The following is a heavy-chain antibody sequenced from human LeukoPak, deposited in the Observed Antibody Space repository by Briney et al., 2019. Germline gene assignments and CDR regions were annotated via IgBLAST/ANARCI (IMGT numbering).Heavy chain of an antibody. CDR2: ISYDGSNK. V-gene: IGHV3-30*03. CDR1: GFTFSSYG. D-gene: IGHD3-9*01. J-gene: IGHJ6*03. Sequence: PGGSLRLSCAASGFTFSSYGMHWVRQAPGKGLEWVAVISYDGSNKYYADSVKGRFTISRDNSKNTLYLQMNSLRAEDTAVYYCARDPTPGAYYDILTGYYENSYYYYYMDVWGKGTTVTISS. CDR3: ARDPTPGAYYDILTGYYENSYYYYYMDV.